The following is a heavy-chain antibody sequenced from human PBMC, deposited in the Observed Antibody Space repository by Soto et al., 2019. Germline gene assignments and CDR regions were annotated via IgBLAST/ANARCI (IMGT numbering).Heavy chain of an antibody. Sequence: QLQLVQSGAEVKRPGASVRVSCKSSGYTFTSFYIHWVRQAPGQGLERMGIINPSSGITNFAKRFQGRVAISKDMSTNTHYKELTSLKSDDTAVYYCASSPAFSSSWYGLPPDPSHGMDVWGQGTTVTVS. V-gene: IGHV1-46*01. CDR1: GYTFTSFY. CDR3: ASSPAFSSSWYGLPPDPSHGMDV. J-gene: IGHJ6*02. D-gene: IGHD6-13*01. CDR2: INPSSGIT.